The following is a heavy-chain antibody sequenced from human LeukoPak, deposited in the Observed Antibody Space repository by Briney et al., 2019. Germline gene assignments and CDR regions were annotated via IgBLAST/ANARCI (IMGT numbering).Heavy chain of an antibody. J-gene: IGHJ4*02. CDR1: GYTFTGYY. CDR2: INPNSGGT. Sequence: ASVKVSCTASGYTFTGYYMHWVRPAPGQGLEWMGWINPNSGGTNYAQKFQGRVTMTRDTSISTAYMELSRLRSDDTAVYYCHLAYYYDSSGSPRDYWGQGTLVTVSS. V-gene: IGHV1-2*02. CDR3: HLAYYYDSSGSPRDY. D-gene: IGHD3-22*01.